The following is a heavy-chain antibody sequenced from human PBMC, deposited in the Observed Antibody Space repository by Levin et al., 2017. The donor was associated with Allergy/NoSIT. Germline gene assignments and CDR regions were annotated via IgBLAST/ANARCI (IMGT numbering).Heavy chain of an antibody. Sequence: SQTLSLTCAVYGGSFSGYYWSWIRQPPGKGLEWIGEINHSGSTNYNPSLKSRVTISVDTSKNQFSLKLSSVTAADTAVYYCARRAYSGYSYALNWFDPWGQGTLVTVSS. CDR1: GGSFSGYY. D-gene: IGHD5-18*01. J-gene: IGHJ5*02. CDR2: INHSGST. CDR3: ARRAYSGYSYALNWFDP. V-gene: IGHV4-34*01.